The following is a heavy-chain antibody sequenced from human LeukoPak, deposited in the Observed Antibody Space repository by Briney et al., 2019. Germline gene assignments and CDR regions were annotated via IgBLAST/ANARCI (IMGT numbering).Heavy chain of an antibody. CDR3: AREVEMATQFDY. J-gene: IGHJ4*02. CDR2: IYYSGST. V-gene: IGHV4-59*01. CDR1: GGSISSYY. D-gene: IGHD5-24*01. Sequence: SETLSLTCTVSGGSISSYYWSWIRQPPGKGLEWIGYIYYSGSTNYNPSLKSRVAISVDTSKNQFSLKLSSVTAADTAVYYCAREVEMATQFDYWGQGTLVTVSS.